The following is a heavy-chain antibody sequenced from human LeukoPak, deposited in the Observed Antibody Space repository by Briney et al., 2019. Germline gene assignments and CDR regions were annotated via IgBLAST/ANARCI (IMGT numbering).Heavy chain of an antibody. D-gene: IGHD2-2*01. CDR2: IYLSGST. CDR3: ARGVVPAAIDY. V-gene: IGHV4-30-2*01. J-gene: IGHJ4*02. CDR1: GGSISSGGYS. Sequence: SQTLSLTCAVSGGSISSGGYSWSWIRQPPGKGLEWIGYIYLSGSTYYNPSLKSRVTISVDRSKNQFSLKLSSVTAADTAVYYCARGVVPAAIDYWGQGTLVTVSS.